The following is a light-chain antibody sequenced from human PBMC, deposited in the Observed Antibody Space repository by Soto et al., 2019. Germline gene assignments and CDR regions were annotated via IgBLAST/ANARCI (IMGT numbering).Light chain of an antibody. CDR1: QVISSW. V-gene: IGKV1-12*01. J-gene: IGKJ4*01. CDR2: KAS. Sequence: DIQMTQSPSSVSASVGDTVTITCRASQVISSWLAWYQHKPGRAPKLLIYKASNLQPGVPSRFSGSGSEADDTFTLTIRNLQPEDFATYYCHQASSFPLTFGGGTKVEIK. CDR3: HQASSFPLT.